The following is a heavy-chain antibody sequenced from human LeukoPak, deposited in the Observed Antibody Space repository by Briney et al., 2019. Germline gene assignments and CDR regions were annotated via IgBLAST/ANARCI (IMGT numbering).Heavy chain of an antibody. CDR2: IWYDGSNK. CDR3: ARILYYDSSGYLIDP. D-gene: IGHD3-22*01. V-gene: IGHV3-33*01. Sequence: GRSLRLSCAASGFTFSSYGMHWVRQAPGKGLEWVAVIWYDGSNKYYADSVKGRFTISRDNSKNTLYLQMNSLRAEDTAVYYCARILYYDSSGYLIDPWGQGTLVTVSS. CDR1: GFTFSSYG. J-gene: IGHJ5*02.